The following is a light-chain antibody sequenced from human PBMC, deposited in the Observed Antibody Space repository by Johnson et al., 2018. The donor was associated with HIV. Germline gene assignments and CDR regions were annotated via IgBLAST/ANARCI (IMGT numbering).Light chain of an antibody. CDR3: GTWHNSLSTGGV. J-gene: IGLJ1*01. CDR1: SSNIGRNY. CDR2: DNN. Sequence: QSVLTQPPSVSAAPGQKVTISCSGSSSNIGRNYVSWYQQLPGTAPKLLIFDNNKRPSGIPDRFSASKSGTSATLGITGLQTGDEADYYCGTWHNSLSTGGVFGTGTKVTVL. V-gene: IGLV1-51*01.